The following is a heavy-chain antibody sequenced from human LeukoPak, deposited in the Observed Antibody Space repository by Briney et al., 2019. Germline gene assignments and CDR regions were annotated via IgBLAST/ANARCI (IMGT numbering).Heavy chain of an antibody. D-gene: IGHD3-3*01. CDR1: GFTFGDYA. J-gene: IGHJ4*02. CDR2: IRSKAYGGTT. Sequence: PTGGSLRLSCTASGFTFGDYAMSWVRQAPGKGLEWVGFIRSKAYGGTTEYAASVKGRFTISRDDSKSIAYLQMNSLKTEDTAVYYCTREYYDFWGGYYPNYWGQGTLVTVSS. CDR3: TREYYDFWGGYYPNY. V-gene: IGHV3-49*04.